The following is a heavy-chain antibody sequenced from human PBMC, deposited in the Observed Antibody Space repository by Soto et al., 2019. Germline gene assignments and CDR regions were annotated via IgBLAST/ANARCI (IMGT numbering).Heavy chain of an antibody. D-gene: IGHD2-15*01. CDR1: GYTFTSYY. V-gene: IGHV1-46*01. CDR2: INPSGGST. J-gene: IGHJ6*02. Sequence: ASVKVSCKASGYTFTSYYMHWLRQAPGQGLEWMGIINPSGGSTSYAQKFQGRVTMTRDTSTSTVYMELSSLRSEDTAVYYCASSIGYYYYGMDVWGQGTTVTVSS. CDR3: ASSIGYYYYGMDV.